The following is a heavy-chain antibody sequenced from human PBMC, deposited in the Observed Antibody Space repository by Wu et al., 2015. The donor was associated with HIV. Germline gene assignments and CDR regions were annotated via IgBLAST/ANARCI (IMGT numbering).Heavy chain of an antibody. Sequence: QVHLVQLGAEVKKPGSSVKVTCKASGDGFTSYAVSWVRQAPGQGLEWMGLIYPPDGSTSYPQNFQGGVTMTRDTSTSTVYMELTSLRFEDTAIYYCTRGQRLIRGAFDIWGQGTTVIVSS. CDR3: TRGQRLIRGAFDI. D-gene: IGHD6-25*01. J-gene: IGHJ3*02. CDR1: GDGFTSYA. CDR2: IYPPDGST. V-gene: IGHV1-46*03.